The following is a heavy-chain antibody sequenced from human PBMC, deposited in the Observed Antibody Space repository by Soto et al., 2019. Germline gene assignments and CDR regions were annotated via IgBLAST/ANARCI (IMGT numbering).Heavy chain of an antibody. CDR2: IKQDGSEK. J-gene: IGHJ4*02. V-gene: IGHV3-7*01. D-gene: IGHD2-2*01. CDR3: ATGGVVPAARHSY. CDR1: GFTFSGYW. Sequence: PGGSLRLSCAASGFTFSGYWMSWVRQAPGKGLEWVANIKQDGSEKYYVDSVKGRFTISRDNAKNSLYLQVNSLRAEDTAVYYCATGGVVPAARHSYWGQGTLVTVSS.